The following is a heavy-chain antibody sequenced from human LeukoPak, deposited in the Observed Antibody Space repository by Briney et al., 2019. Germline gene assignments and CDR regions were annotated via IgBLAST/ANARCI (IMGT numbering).Heavy chain of an antibody. J-gene: IGHJ3*02. CDR1: GFTFSSYD. CDR3: ARADLSDAFDI. V-gene: IGHV3-13*04. Sequence: GGSLRLSCAASGFTFSSYDMHWVRQAPGKGLEWVSAIGTAGDTYYPGSVKGRFTISRENAKNSLYLQMNSLRAGDTAVYYCARADLSDAFDIWGQGTMVTVSS. CDR2: IGTAGDT.